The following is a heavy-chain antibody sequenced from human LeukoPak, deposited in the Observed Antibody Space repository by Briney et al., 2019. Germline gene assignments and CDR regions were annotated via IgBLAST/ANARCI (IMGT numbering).Heavy chain of an antibody. CDR1: GYTFTSYG. Sequence: GASVKVSCKASGYTFTSYGISWVRQAPGQGLEWMGWISAYNGNTNYAQKLQGRVTMTTDTSTSTAYMELSSLRSEDTAVYYCASPGYCSSTSCPTAHYYYGMDVWGQGTTVTVSS. V-gene: IGHV1-18*01. CDR3: ASPGYCSSTSCPTAHYYYGMDV. D-gene: IGHD2-2*01. CDR2: ISAYNGNT. J-gene: IGHJ6*02.